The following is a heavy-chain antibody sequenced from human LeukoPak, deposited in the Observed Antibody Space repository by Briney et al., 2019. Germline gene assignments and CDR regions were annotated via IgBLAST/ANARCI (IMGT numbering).Heavy chain of an antibody. CDR2: INHSGST. D-gene: IGHD6-13*01. CDR1: GGSFSGYY. V-gene: IGHV4-34*01. CDR3: SRLQVGSWY. J-gene: IGHJ4*02. Sequence: PSETLSLTCAVYGGSFSGYYWTGIRQPPGKGLEWLGEINHSGSTNYNPSLKSRVTISVDTSKNQFSLKLSSVTAADTAVYSCSRLQVGSWYWGQGTLVTVSS.